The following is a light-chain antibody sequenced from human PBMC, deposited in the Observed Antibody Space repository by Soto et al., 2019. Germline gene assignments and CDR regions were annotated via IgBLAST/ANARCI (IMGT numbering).Light chain of an antibody. Sequence: DIQMTQSPSSLSASVGDRVTITCRASQSISFYLNWYLQKPGKAPKLLIYGASSLQSGVPSRFSGSGSGTGFTLTISSLQPEDFATYYCQQSYSSLYTFGQGTKLEIK. CDR1: QSISFY. J-gene: IGKJ2*01. CDR3: QQSYSSLYT. V-gene: IGKV1-39*01. CDR2: GAS.